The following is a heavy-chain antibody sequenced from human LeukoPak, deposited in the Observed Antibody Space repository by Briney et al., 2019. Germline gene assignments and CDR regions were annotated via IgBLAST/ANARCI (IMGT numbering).Heavy chain of an antibody. J-gene: IGHJ4*02. Sequence: EPGGSLRLSCAASGFTFSSFGMNWVRQAPGKGLEWVSYISSSSSTIYHADSVKGRFTISRDNSKNTLYLQMNSLRAEDTAVYYCAKLREWELPDLFDYWGQGTLVTVSS. CDR2: ISSSSSTI. D-gene: IGHD1-26*01. CDR1: GFTFSSFG. V-gene: IGHV3-48*01. CDR3: AKLREWELPDLFDY.